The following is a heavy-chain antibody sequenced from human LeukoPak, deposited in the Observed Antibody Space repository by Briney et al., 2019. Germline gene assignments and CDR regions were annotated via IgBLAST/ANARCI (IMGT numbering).Heavy chain of an antibody. V-gene: IGHV1-2*02. CDR2: INPNSGGT. CDR3: ARDGYGYNPNFDY. J-gene: IGHJ4*02. CDR1: GYTFTGYY. Sequence: ASVKVSCKASGYTFTGYYMHWVRQAPGQGLEWMGWINPNSGGTNYAQKFQGRVTMTRDTSISTAYMELSSLRSEDTAVYYCARDGYGYNPNFDYWGQGTLVTVSS. D-gene: IGHD1-1*01.